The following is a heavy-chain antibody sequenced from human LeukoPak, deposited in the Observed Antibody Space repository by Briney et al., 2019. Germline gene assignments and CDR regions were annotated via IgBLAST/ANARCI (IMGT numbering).Heavy chain of an antibody. V-gene: IGHV4-59*01. Sequence: PSETLSLTCTVSGGSISSYYWNWIRQPPGKGLEWIGCIYYSGYTNYKSSLKSRVTISVDTSKNQFSLKLSSVTAADTAVYYCARTTMVRGTYYMDVWGKGTTVTVSS. CDR1: GGSISSYY. D-gene: IGHD3-10*01. CDR3: ARTTMVRGTYYMDV. CDR2: IYYSGYT. J-gene: IGHJ6*03.